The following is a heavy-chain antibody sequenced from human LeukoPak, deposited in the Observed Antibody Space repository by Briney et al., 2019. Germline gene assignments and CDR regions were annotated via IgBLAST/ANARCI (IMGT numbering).Heavy chain of an antibody. CDR1: GGSFSGYY. Sequence: SETLSLTCAVYGGSFSGYYWTWIRQTPEKGLEWIGEMNPSGSTNYNPSLKSRVTISVDTSKNQYSLELSSVTAADTAVYYCARGRQDVTMIVVVMTAVSYYLDVWGKGTTVTVS. CDR2: MNPSGST. CDR3: ARGRQDVTMIVVVMTAVSYYLDV. V-gene: IGHV4-34*01. J-gene: IGHJ6*03. D-gene: IGHD3-22*01.